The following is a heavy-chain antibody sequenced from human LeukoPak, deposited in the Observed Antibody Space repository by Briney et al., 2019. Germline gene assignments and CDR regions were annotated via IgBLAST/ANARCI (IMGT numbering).Heavy chain of an antibody. D-gene: IGHD6-13*01. Sequence: GASLKDSCKASGYTLTGYYMRWGRRAPVQGLEWVERINPNSGGTNYAQKFQGRVTMTRDTSISTAYMELSRLRSDDTAVYYCARDQSSSSWYYFDYWGQGTLVTVSS. J-gene: IGHJ4*02. CDR1: GYTLTGYY. V-gene: IGHV1-2*06. CDR2: INPNSGGT. CDR3: ARDQSSSSWYYFDY.